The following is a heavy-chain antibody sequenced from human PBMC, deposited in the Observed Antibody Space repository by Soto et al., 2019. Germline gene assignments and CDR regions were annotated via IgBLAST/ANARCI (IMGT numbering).Heavy chain of an antibody. CDR1: GYTFTTYP. CDR2: TSTYNGNT. J-gene: IGHJ4*02. V-gene: IGHV1-18*01. D-gene: IGHD6-19*01. Sequence: ASVKVSCKASGYTFTTYPITWVRQAPGHGLEWLGWTSTYNGNTNFAQGLQDRVSMTRDTSTNTAYLELRSLRSDDTAVYFCEREGSGWDFDLWGQGTPVTVSS. CDR3: EREGSGWDFDL.